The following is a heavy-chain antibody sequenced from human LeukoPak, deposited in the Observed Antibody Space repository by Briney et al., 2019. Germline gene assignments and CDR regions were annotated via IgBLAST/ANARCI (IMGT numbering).Heavy chain of an antibody. D-gene: IGHD6-19*01. J-gene: IGHJ6*03. Sequence: SETLSLTCTVSGYSISSGYYWGWIRQPPGKGLEWIGSIYHSGSTYYNPSLKSRVTISVDTSKNQFSLKLSSVTAADTAVYYCARDHVGQWLVPGVKYYYYYMDVWGKGTTVTVSS. CDR2: IYHSGST. CDR3: ARDHVGQWLVPGVKYYYYYMDV. CDR1: GYSISSGYY. V-gene: IGHV4-38-2*02.